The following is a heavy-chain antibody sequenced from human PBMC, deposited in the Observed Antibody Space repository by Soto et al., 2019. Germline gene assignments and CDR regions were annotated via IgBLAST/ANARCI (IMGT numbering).Heavy chain of an antibody. Sequence: QVQLVESGGGVVQPGRSLRLSCAASGFTFSSYGMHWVRQAPGKGLEWVAVISYDGSNKYYADSVKGRFTISRDNSKNTLYLQMNSLRDEDTAVYYCAKDYYGSGTDAFDIWGQGTMVTVSS. CDR1: GFTFSSYG. D-gene: IGHD3-10*01. CDR2: ISYDGSNK. V-gene: IGHV3-30*18. J-gene: IGHJ3*02. CDR3: AKDYYGSGTDAFDI.